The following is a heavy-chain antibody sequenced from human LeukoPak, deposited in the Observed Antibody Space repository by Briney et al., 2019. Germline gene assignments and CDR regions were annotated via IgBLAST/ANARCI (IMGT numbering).Heavy chain of an antibody. V-gene: IGHV1-8*03. CDR1: GYSFTNYD. CDR3: CKHGRGSRSSWFDP. Sequence: ASVKVSRKASGYSFTNYDINWVRHATGQGLERMGWMNPKSGETGYSKKFQSRVFIIRVTSINTAYYLLLSLVTDATAVLYCCKHGRGSRSSWFDPWGQGTLVIVSS. J-gene: IGHJ5*02. CDR2: MNPKSGET. D-gene: IGHD3-10*01.